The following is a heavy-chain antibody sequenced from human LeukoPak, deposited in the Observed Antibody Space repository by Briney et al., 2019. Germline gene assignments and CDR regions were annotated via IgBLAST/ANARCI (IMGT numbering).Heavy chain of an antibody. V-gene: IGHV3-53*01. D-gene: IGHD4-17*01. CDR2: IYSGGTT. CDR1: GFTVSSNY. Sequence: GGSLRLSCAASGFTVSSNYMSWVRQAPGKGLEWVSVIYSGGTTYYADSVKGRFTISRDNSNNTLYLQMNSLRAEDTAVYYCARGPVTRFEIWGQGTMVAVSS. J-gene: IGHJ3*02. CDR3: ARGPVTRFEI.